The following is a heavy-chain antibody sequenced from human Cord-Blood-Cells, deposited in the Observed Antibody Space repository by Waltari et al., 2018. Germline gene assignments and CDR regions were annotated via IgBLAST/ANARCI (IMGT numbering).Heavy chain of an antibody. CDR1: GGSFSGYY. V-gene: IGHV4-34*01. CDR3: ARGGVPLGINGAFDI. J-gene: IGHJ3*02. D-gene: IGHD7-27*01. Sequence: QVQLQQWGAGLLKPSETLSLTCAVYGGSFSGYYWSWIRQPPGKGLEWIGEINHSGSTTYNPSLKSRVTISVDTSKNQFSLKLSSVTAADTAVYYCARGGVPLGINGAFDIWGQGTMVTVSS. CDR2: INHSGST.